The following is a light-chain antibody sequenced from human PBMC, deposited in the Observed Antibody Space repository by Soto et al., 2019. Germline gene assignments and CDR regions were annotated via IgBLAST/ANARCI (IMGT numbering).Light chain of an antibody. V-gene: IGLV1-40*01. CDR2: GNS. CDR1: SSNIGAHYD. CDR3: QSYDNSLSVYV. J-gene: IGLJ1*01. Sequence: PGQRVTISCTGSSSNIGAHYDVHWYQQLPGTAPKLLIYGNSNRPSGVPDRFSGSKSGTSASLAITGLQAEDEADYYCQSYDNSLSVYVFGTGTKV.